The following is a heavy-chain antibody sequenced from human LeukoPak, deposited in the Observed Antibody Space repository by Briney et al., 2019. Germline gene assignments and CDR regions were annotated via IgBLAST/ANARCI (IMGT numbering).Heavy chain of an antibody. V-gene: IGHV4-30-2*01. D-gene: IGHD3-10*01. J-gene: IGHJ4*02. CDR1: GGSISSGGYS. CDR2: IYHSGST. Sequence: SQTLSLTCAVSGGSISSGGYSWSWIRQPPGKGLEWIGYIYHSGSTYYNPSLKSRVTISVDRSKNQFSLKLSSVTAADTAVYYCARAPYYGSGSFDYWGQGTLSPSPQ. CDR3: ARAPYYGSGSFDY.